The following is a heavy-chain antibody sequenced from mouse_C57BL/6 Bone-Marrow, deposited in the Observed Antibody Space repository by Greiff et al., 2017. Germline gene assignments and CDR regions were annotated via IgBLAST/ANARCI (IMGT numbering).Heavy chain of an antibody. D-gene: IGHD1-1*01. Sequence: QVQLQQSGAELVKPGASVKLSCKASGYTFTEYTIHWVKQRSGQGLEWIGWFYPGSGSIKYNEKFKDKATLTADKSSSTVYMELSRLTSEYSAVYFCARHSLDYYGSRGYYAMDYWGQGTSVTVSS. J-gene: IGHJ4*01. V-gene: IGHV1-62-2*01. CDR2: FYPGSGSI. CDR3: ARHSLDYYGSRGYYAMDY. CDR1: GYTFTEYT.